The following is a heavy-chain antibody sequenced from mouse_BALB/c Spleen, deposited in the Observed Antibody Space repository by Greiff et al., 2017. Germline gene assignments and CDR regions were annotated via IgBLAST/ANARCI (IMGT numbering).Heavy chain of an antibody. CDR2: ISSGSSTI. V-gene: IGHV5-17*02. D-gene: IGHD2-4*01. CDR3: ARFDYEDGGDIDY. CDR1: GFTFSSFG. J-gene: IGHJ2*01. Sequence: EVQVVESGGGLVQPGGSRKLSCAASGFTFSSFGMHWVRQAPEKGLEWVAYISSGSSTIYYADTVKGRFTISRDNPKNTLFLQMTSLRSEDTAMYYCARFDYEDGGDIDYWGQGTTLTVSS.